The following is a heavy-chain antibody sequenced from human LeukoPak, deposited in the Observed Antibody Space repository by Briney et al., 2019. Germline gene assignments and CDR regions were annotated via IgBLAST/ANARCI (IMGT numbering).Heavy chain of an antibody. V-gene: IGHV3-21*04. CDR3: ARGGYYGGKEFLDY. D-gene: IGHD4-23*01. J-gene: IGHJ4*02. Sequence: GGSLRLSCAVSGFTFSTYSMNWVRQAPGKGLEWVSSISSSSSYIYYADSVKGRFTISRDNSKNTLYLQMNSLRAEDTAVYYCARGGYYGGKEFLDYWGQGTLVTVSS. CDR1: GFTFSTYS. CDR2: ISSSSSYI.